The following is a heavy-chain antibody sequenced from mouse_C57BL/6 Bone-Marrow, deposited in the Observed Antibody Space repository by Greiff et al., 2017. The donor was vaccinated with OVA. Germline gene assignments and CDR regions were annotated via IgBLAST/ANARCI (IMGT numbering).Heavy chain of an antibody. V-gene: IGHV8-8*01. Sequence: QVQLKQSGPGILQPSQTLSLTCSFSGFSLSTFGMGVGWLRQPTGQGLEWLAHIWWDDDKYYNPALKSRLTISKDTSKNQVFLKIANVYTADTATYYCARIVGYYYEGYWGQGTTLTVSS. CDR2: IWWDDDK. J-gene: IGHJ2*01. CDR3: ARIVGYYYEGY. CDR1: GFSLSTFGMG. D-gene: IGHD1-1*01.